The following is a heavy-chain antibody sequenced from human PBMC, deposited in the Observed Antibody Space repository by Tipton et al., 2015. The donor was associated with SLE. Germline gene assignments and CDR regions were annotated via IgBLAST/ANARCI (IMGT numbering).Heavy chain of an antibody. CDR3: ARVRDYSGYDALDF. D-gene: IGHD5-12*01. J-gene: IGHJ4*02. CDR2: IYYSGST. CDR1: GASISSHY. Sequence: TLSLTCSVSGASISSHYWSWIRQPPGKGLEWIGYIYYSGSTNYNPSLKSRITISVDTSKNQFSLKLSSVTAADTALYYCARVRDYSGYDALDFWGQGSLVTVSS. V-gene: IGHV4-59*08.